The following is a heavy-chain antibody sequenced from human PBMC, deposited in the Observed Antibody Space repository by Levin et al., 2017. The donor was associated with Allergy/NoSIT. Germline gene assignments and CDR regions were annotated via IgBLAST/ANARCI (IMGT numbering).Heavy chain of an antibody. CDR1: TGSISSSNYY. Sequence: SQTLSLTCSVSTGSISSSNYYWGWIRQPPGKGLEWIGNIYYSGNTYYNPSLTSRVTISVDTSKNQFSLKLTSVTAADTAVYYCARRFRDASGWHSFDYWGQGTLLTVSS. D-gene: IGHD6-19*01. J-gene: IGHJ4*02. CDR3: ARRFRDASGWHSFDY. CDR2: IYYSGNT. V-gene: IGHV4-39*01.